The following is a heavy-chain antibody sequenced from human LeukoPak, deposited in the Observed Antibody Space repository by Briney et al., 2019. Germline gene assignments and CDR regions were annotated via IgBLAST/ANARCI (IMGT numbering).Heavy chain of an antibody. CDR3: ARATVIGNAPVPGYMDV. CDR2: IGTIGDT. Sequence: GGSLILSCAASGFTFSTYDMHWVRHVSGKGLEWVSSIGTIGDTFYPGSVKGRFTISRENAKNSLYLQMNGLRAGDTAVYYCARATVIGNAPVPGYMDVWGKGTTVTVSS. J-gene: IGHJ6*03. D-gene: IGHD2-21*01. CDR1: GFTFSTYD. V-gene: IGHV3-13*01.